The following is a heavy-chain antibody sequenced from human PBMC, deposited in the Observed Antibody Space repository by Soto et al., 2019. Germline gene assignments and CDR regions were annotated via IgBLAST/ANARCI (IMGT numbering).Heavy chain of an antibody. CDR1: GYSFTSYG. Sequence: ASVKVSCKASGYSFTSYGFSWGRQAPGQGLEWMGWISAYNGNTNCAQKFQDRVTMTTDASTNTAYMELRSPRSDDTAVYYCSQDYYDSGSYWYYWSHGTLVTVSS. D-gene: IGHD3-10*01. J-gene: IGHJ4*01. CDR3: SQDYYDSGSYWYY. CDR2: ISAYNGNT. V-gene: IGHV1-18*01.